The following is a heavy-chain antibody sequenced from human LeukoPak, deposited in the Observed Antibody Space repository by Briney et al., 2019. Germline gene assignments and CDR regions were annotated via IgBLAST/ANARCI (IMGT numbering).Heavy chain of an antibody. V-gene: IGHV3-30*18. CDR1: GFTFSSYG. D-gene: IGHD1-26*01. CDR2: ISYDGSNK. Sequence: PGRSLRLSCAASGFTFSSYGMHWVRQAPGKGLEWVAVISYDGSNKYCADSVKGRFTISRDNSKNTLYLQMNSLRAEDTAVYYCAKDASELRYYYGMDVWGQGTTVTVSS. J-gene: IGHJ6*02. CDR3: AKDASELRYYYGMDV.